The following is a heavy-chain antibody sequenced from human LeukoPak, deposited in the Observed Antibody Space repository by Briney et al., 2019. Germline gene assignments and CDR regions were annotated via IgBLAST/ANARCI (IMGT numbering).Heavy chain of an antibody. V-gene: IGHV3-23*01. J-gene: IGHJ3*02. D-gene: IGHD3-16*01. Sequence: PGGSLRLSCAASGFTFSGYAMSWVRQAPGKGLEWVSTISDNGGRTYYADSVKGRFTISRDNSKNTLFLQMNSLRAEDSAVYYCANGLYGATYDSQLHIWGQGTMVTVSS. CDR1: GFTFSGYA. CDR2: ISDNGGRT. CDR3: ANGLYGATYDSQLHI.